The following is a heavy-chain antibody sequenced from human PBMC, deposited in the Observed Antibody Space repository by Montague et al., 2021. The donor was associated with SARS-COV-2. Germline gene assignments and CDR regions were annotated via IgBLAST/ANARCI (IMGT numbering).Heavy chain of an antibody. Sequence: SETLSLTCSVSGGSISSSSYYWVWIRQPPGKGLEGIVSIYYSGSNYYNPYLRSRVTISVDKSQTQFSLKPVSVTDADTAVYSCARDGYLRFEIFIGHRHYYYGMDVWGQGTLVTVSS. J-gene: IGHJ6*02. D-gene: IGHD2-2*03. CDR2: IYYSGSN. V-gene: IGHV4-39*07. CDR3: ARDGYLRFEIFIGHRHYYYGMDV. CDR1: GGSISSSSYY.